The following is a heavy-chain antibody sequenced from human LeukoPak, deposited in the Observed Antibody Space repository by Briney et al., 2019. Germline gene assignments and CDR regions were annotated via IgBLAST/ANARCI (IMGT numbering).Heavy chain of an antibody. Sequence: ASVKVSCKASGYTFTSYGISWVRQAPGQGLEWTGWISAYNGNTNYAQKLQGRVTMTTDTSTSTAYMELRSLRSDDTAVYYCARAYYYDSSGYYYTRGIDYWGQGTLVTVSS. J-gene: IGHJ4*02. CDR2: ISAYNGNT. CDR1: GYTFTSYG. CDR3: ARAYYYDSSGYYYTRGIDY. D-gene: IGHD3-22*01. V-gene: IGHV1-18*01.